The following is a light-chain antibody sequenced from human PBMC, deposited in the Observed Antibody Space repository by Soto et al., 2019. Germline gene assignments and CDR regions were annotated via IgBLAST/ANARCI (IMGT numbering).Light chain of an antibody. CDR2: DVS. Sequence: DIQMTQSPSTLAASVGDTVTMTCRSSSKWLAWYQKKPGKAPKLLIYDVSNLEIWVPPRFSGSTSGAESTLTITGLQPDDLGTYYCQHTTDFTFGQGTKVEIK. J-gene: IGKJ2*01. CDR1: SSSKW. V-gene: IGKV1-5*01. CDR3: QHTTDFT.